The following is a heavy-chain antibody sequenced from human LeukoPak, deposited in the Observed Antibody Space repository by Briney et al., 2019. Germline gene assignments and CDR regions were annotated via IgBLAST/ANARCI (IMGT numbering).Heavy chain of an antibody. CDR2: INPNSGDT. CDR3: ARERILRGNSSYGVDV. CDR1: GYSFTGYY. J-gene: IGHJ6*02. D-gene: IGHD3-10*01. Sequence: GASVKVSCKASGYSFTGYYIQWVRQAPGQGLEWMGWINPNSGDTNYAQKFQGSVTITRDTSIRTAYMELSRLRSDDTAMYYCARERILRGNSSYGVDVWGQGTTVTVSS. V-gene: IGHV1-2*02.